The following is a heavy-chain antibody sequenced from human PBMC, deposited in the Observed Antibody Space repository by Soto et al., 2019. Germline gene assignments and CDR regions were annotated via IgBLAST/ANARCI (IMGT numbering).Heavy chain of an antibody. J-gene: IGHJ5*02. D-gene: IGHD2-2*01. CDR3: ARAYVVPAAKTNWFDP. CDR1: CGSISSGDYY. CDR2: IYYSGST. V-gene: IGHV4-30-4*01. Sequence: LSLTCTVSCGSISSGDYYWSWIRQPPGKGLEWIGYIYYSGSTYYNPSLKSRVTISVDTSKNQFSLKLSSVTAADTAVYYCARAYVVPAAKTNWFDPWGRGTLVTVSS.